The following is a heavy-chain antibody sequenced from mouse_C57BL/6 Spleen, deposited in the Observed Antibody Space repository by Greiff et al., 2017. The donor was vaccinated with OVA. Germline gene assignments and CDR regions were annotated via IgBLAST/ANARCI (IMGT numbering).Heavy chain of an antibody. CDR1: GYTFTDHT. V-gene: IGHV1-78*01. CDR3: AREGGYFYGTLDY. D-gene: IGHD1-1*01. Sequence: QVQLQQSDAELVKPGASVKISCKVSGYTFTDHTIHWMKQRPEQGLEWIGYIYPRDGSTTYTEKFKGKATLTADKSSSTAYMQLNSLTSEDSAFYFCAREGGYFYGTLDYWGQGTTLTVSS. J-gene: IGHJ2*01. CDR2: IYPRDGST.